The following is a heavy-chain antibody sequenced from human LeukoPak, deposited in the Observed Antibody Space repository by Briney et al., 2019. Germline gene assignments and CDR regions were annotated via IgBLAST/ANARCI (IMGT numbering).Heavy chain of an antibody. J-gene: IGHJ4*02. CDR2: IFPGDSDT. V-gene: IGHV5-51*01. CDR3: ARRYDSSGYYPLDYFDH. CDR1: GYRFNNYG. D-gene: IGHD3-22*01. Sequence: GESLKISCTGSGYRFNNYGIVWVRQPPGEGLQWMGIIFPGDSDTRYSPSFEGQVTFSADKSNTTAYLHWSSLKASYTAMYYCARRYDSSGYYPLDYFDHWGQGSLVTVSS.